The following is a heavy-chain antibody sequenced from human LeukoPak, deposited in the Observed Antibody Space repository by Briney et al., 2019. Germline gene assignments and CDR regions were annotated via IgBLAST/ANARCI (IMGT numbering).Heavy chain of an antibody. J-gene: IGHJ4*02. D-gene: IGHD3-3*01. Sequence: SETLSLTCTVSGCSISSGYYWGWIRQPPGKGLEWIGSIYHSGSTYYNPSLKSRVTISVDTSKNQFSLTLSSVTAADTAVYYCARLYFSRNVFIPARWDYWGQGTLVTVSS. CDR3: ARLYFSRNVFIPARWDY. CDR1: GCSISSGYY. V-gene: IGHV4-38-2*02. CDR2: IYHSGST.